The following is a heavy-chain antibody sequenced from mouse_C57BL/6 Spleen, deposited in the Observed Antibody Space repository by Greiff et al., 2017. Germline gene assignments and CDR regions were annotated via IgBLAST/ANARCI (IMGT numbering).Heavy chain of an antibody. J-gene: IGHJ2*01. D-gene: IGHD2-10*02. CDR3: GRREYGTVDPDY. CDR2: INPSSGYT. V-gene: IGHV1-7*01. Sequence: VQLQQSGAELAKPGASVKLSCKASGYTFTSYWMHWVKQRPGQGLEWIGYINPSSGYTKYNQKFKDKATLTADKSSSTAYMQLRRLTYEDSAVYYCGRREYGTVDPDYWGQGTTLTVSS. CDR1: GYTFTSYW.